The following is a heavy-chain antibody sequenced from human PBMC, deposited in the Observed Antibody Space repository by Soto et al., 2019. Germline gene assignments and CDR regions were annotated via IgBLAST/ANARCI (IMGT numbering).Heavy chain of an antibody. CDR3: IRRLEYSTIWYVDY. Sequence: EVQLVESGGGLVQPGGSLKLSCAASGFTFSAATLHWVRQAPGKGLEWIGRIRSKVPYATVDAASLQGRFTISRDDSKNQAYLLRSSLTVEDTAVYDCIRRLEYSTIWYVDYWGQGTLVPVSS. V-gene: IGHV3-73*02. CDR1: GFTFSAAT. CDR2: IRSKVPYAT. D-gene: IGHD2-2*01. J-gene: IGHJ4*02.